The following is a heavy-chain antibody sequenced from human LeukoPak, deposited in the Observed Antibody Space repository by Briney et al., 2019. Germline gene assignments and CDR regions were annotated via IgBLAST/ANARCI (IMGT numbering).Heavy chain of an antibody. V-gene: IGHV3-7*01. CDR2: MKGDGSHI. D-gene: IGHD2-8*02. CDR3: ARLFGGVTTYDY. J-gene: IGHJ4*02. Sequence: PGGSLRLSCAASGFTFGNFWMSWVRQAPGRGLQWVASMKGDGSHIYHVDSVKGRFSISRDNARNALYLQMNSLRAEDTAVYYCARLFGGVTTYDYWGQGALVTVSS. CDR1: GFTFGNFW.